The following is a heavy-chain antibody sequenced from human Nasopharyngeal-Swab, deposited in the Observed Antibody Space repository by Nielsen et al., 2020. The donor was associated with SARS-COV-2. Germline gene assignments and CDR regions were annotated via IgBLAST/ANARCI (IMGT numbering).Heavy chain of an antibody. V-gene: IGHV4-59*01. D-gene: IGHD1-7*01. Sequence: WIRQPPGKGLEWIGYIYYSGSTNYNPSLKSRVTISVDTSKNQFSLKLSSVTVADTAVYYCARGGPGLELFSRFDPWGQGTLVTVSS. CDR2: IYYSGST. CDR3: ARGGPGLELFSRFDP. J-gene: IGHJ5*02.